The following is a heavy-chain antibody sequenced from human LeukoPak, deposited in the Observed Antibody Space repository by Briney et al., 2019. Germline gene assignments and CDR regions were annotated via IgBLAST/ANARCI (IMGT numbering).Heavy chain of an antibody. CDR2: INTNNGNT. Sequence: ASVKVSCNASGYIFTNYGITWVRQAPGQGLEWMGWINTNNGNTNYAQKLQGRVTMTTDTSTTTAYMEVRSLRSDDTAVYYCARGPIAAAGDYWGQGTLVTVSS. CDR3: ARGPIAAAGDY. CDR1: GYIFTNYG. D-gene: IGHD6-13*01. J-gene: IGHJ4*02. V-gene: IGHV1-18*01.